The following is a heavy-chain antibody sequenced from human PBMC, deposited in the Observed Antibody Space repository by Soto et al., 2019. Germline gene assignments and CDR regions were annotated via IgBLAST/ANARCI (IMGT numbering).Heavy chain of an antibody. CDR3: ARGGVSTRTFDY. J-gene: IGHJ4*02. CDR2: IYPSDSDT. CDR1: GYNFTGYW. D-gene: IGHD3-3*01. Sequence: GDSLKISCKGSGYNFTGYWIAWVRQMPGKGLELMGVIYPSDSDTRYRPSFQGLVTISADKSLSSAYLQWSSLRASDTAMYYCARGGVSTRTFDYWGQGTPVTVSS. V-gene: IGHV5-51*01.